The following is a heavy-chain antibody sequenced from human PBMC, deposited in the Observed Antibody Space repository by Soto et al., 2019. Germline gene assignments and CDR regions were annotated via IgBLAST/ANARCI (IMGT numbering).Heavy chain of an antibody. V-gene: IGHV1-18*01. CDR3: ARRVAVAGRGHFDY. Sequence: ASVKVSCKASGYTFTSYGISWVRQAPGQGLEWMGWISAYNGNTNYAQKLQGRVTMTTDTSTSTAYMELRSLRSDDTAVYYCARRVAVAGRGHFDYWGQGTLVTVSS. J-gene: IGHJ4*02. CDR1: GYTFTSYG. D-gene: IGHD6-19*01. CDR2: ISAYNGNT.